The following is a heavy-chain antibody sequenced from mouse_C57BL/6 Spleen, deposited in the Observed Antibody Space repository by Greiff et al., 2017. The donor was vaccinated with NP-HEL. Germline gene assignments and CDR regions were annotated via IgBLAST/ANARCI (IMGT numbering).Heavy chain of an antibody. CDR1: GFTFSSYA. J-gene: IGHJ3*01. D-gene: IGHD2-4*01. CDR3: ARERDDYGEGLAY. V-gene: IGHV5-4*01. Sequence: DVMLVESGGGLVKPGGSLKLSCAASGFTFSSYAMSWVRQTPEKRLEWVATISEGGSYTYYPDNVQGRFTISRDNAKNNLYLQMSHLKSEDTAMYYCARERDDYGEGLAYWGQGTLVTVSA. CDR2: ISEGGSYT.